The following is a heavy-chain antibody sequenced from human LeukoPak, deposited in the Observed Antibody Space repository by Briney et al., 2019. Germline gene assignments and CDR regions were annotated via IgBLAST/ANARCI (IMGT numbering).Heavy chain of an antibody. J-gene: IGHJ4*02. CDR3: ARGNKWDNTFDY. D-gene: IGHD1/OR15-1a*01. Sequence: ASVKVSCKASGYILNSYGISWVRQAPGQGLEWMGWISGYNGNTIYTQKFQGRVTMTTDTSTSTAYMELRSLRSEDTAVYYCARGNKWDNTFDYWGQGTLVTVSS. CDR1: GYILNSYG. V-gene: IGHV1-18*01. CDR2: ISGYNGNT.